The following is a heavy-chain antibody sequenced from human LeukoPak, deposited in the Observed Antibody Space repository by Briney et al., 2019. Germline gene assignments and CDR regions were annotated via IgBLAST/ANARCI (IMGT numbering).Heavy chain of an antibody. J-gene: IGHJ4*02. CDR2: IKQDGSEK. Sequence: GGSLRLSCAASGFTFSSYWMSWVRQAPGKGLEWVANIKQDGSEKYYVDSVKGRFTISRDNAENSLSLQMNSLRAEDTAVYYCARGRCSSTSCFFDYWGQGTLVTVSS. D-gene: IGHD2-2*01. CDR3: ARGRCSSTSCFFDY. V-gene: IGHV3-7*04. CDR1: GFTFSSYW.